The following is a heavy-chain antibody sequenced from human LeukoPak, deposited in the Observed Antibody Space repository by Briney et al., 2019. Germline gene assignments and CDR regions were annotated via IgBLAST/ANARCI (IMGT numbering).Heavy chain of an antibody. CDR1: GFTFSSYE. CDR2: ISSSGSTI. J-gene: IGHJ5*02. V-gene: IGHV3-48*03. Sequence: GGSLRLSCAASGFTFSSYEMNWVRQAPGKGLEWVSYISSSGSTIYYADSVKGRFTISRDNAKNSLYLQMNSLRAEDAAVYYCAINLRYSSEPWGQGTLVTVSS. CDR3: AINLRYSSEP. D-gene: IGHD6-19*01.